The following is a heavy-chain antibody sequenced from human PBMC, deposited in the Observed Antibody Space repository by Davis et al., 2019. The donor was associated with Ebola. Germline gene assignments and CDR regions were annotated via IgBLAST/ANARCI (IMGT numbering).Heavy chain of an antibody. D-gene: IGHD1-26*01. CDR1: GFTVSSNY. V-gene: IGHV3-66*01. J-gene: IGHJ4*02. CDR3: AREDSGSPFDY. CDR2: IYSGGST. Sequence: GESLKISCAASGFTVSSNYMSWVRQAPGKGLEWVSVIYSGGSTYYADSVKGRFTISRDNSKNTLYLQMNSLRAEDTAVYYCAREDSGSPFDYWGQGTLVTVSS.